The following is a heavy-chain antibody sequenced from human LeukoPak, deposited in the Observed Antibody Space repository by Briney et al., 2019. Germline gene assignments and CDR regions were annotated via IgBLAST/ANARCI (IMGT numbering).Heavy chain of an antibody. CDR2: FDPEDGET. D-gene: IGHD3-3*01. CDR1: GYTLTELS. J-gene: IGHJ4*02. V-gene: IGHV1-24*01. Sequence: GASVKVSCKVSGYTLTELSMHWVRQAPGKGLEWMGGFDPEDGETIYAQKFQGRVTMTEDTSTDTAYMELSSLRSEDTAMYYCATAGDFWSGLDYWGQGTLVTVSS. CDR3: ATAGDFWSGLDY.